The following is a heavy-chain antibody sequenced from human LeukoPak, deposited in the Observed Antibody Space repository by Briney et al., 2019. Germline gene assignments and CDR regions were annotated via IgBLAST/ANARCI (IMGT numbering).Heavy chain of an antibody. Sequence: GGSLRLSCAASGFTFSNYAMHWVRQAPGKGLEYVSAISSNGGSTYCANSVKGRFTISRDNSKNTLYLQMGSLRAEDMAVYYCARDLRLKELAYCGGDCLDYWGQGTLVTVSS. CDR2: ISSNGGST. V-gene: IGHV3-64*01. CDR3: ARDLRLKELAYCGGDCLDY. CDR1: GFTFSNYA. D-gene: IGHD2-21*02. J-gene: IGHJ4*02.